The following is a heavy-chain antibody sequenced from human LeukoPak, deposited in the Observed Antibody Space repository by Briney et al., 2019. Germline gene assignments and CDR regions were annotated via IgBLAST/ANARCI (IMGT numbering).Heavy chain of an antibody. J-gene: IGHJ3*02. CDR1: GYTFTGYY. D-gene: IGHD6-13*01. Sequence: ASVKVSCKASGYTFTGYYMHWVRQAPGKGLEWMGGFDPEDGETIYAQKFQGRVTMTEDTSTDTAYMELSSLRSEDTAVYYCATDHPGYSSWGAFDIWGQGTMVTVSS. CDR3: ATDHPGYSSWGAFDI. V-gene: IGHV1-24*01. CDR2: FDPEDGET.